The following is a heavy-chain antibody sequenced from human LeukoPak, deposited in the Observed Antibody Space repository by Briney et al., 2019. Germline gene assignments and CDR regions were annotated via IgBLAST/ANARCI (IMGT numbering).Heavy chain of an antibody. CDR2: IYSGGST. D-gene: IGHD3-10*01. Sequence: PGGSLRLSCAASGFTVSSNYMSWVRQAPGKGLEWASVIYSGGSTYYADSVKGRFTISRDNSKNTLYLQMDSLRAEDTAVYYCARDPTYYYGSNYYYMDVWGKGTTATVSS. J-gene: IGHJ6*03. CDR3: ARDPTYYYGSNYYYMDV. CDR1: GFTVSSNY. V-gene: IGHV3-53*01.